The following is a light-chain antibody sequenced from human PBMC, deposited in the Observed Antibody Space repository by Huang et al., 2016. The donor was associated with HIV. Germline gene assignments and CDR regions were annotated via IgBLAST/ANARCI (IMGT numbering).Light chain of an antibody. Sequence: EIVMTQSPATLSVSPGERATLSCTATQSVGTNVAWYQQKPGQGPGLLILHASSRATGVPVRFSGSGSGTEFTLTISSLQSEDFALYHCQQYNNWLTFGRGTKVEIK. CDR2: HAS. V-gene: IGKV3-15*01. J-gene: IGKJ1*01. CDR3: QQYNNWLT. CDR1: QSVGTN.